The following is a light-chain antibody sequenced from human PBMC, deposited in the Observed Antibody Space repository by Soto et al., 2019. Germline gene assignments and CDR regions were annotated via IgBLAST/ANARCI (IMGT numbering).Light chain of an antibody. J-gene: IGKJ5*01. CDR1: ESVSSEK. Sequence: ETVLTQSTAALAFSQRERATPSCRSSESVSSEKLAWYQQKPGQAPRLILYGASTRATGFPARFSGSGSGTEFTLTISSLQSEDFAVYLCQQYHYWPITFGQGTRLENK. CDR3: QQYHYWPIT. CDR2: GAS. V-gene: IGKV3-15*01.